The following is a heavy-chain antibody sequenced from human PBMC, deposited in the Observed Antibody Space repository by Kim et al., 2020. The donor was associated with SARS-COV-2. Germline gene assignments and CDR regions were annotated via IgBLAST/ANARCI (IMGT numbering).Heavy chain of an antibody. D-gene: IGHD1-1*01. J-gene: IGHJ4*02. V-gene: IGHV3-23*03. Sequence: GGSLRLSCAASGFTFSSYAMSWVRQAPGKGLEWVSVIYSGGSSTYYADSVKGRFTISRDNSKNTLYLQMNSLRAEDTAVYYCAKDRNDMGIHYFDYWGQGTLVTVSS. CDR3: AKDRNDMGIHYFDY. CDR2: IYSGGSST. CDR1: GFTFSSYA.